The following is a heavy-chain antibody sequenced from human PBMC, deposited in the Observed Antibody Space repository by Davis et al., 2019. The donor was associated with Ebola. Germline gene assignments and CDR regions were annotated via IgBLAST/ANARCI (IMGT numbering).Heavy chain of an antibody. J-gene: IGHJ6*02. CDR1: GFTFSSYA. CDR2: ISGSGGST. Sequence: GESLKISCAASGFTFSSYAMSWVRQAPGKGLEWVSAISGSGGSTYYADPVKGRFTISRDNSKNTLYLQMNSLRAEDTAVYYCAREKGDYGMDVWGQGTTVTVSS. CDR3: AREKGDYGMDV. V-gene: IGHV3-23*01.